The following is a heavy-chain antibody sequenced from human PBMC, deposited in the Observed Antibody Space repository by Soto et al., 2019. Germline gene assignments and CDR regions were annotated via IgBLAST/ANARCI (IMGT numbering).Heavy chain of an antibody. Sequence: VQLVQSGGEVKQPEASVKISCRASGYSFSNYGITWGRQAPGQGLEWMGWISGYNSNTNYAQKFEGRVRMTKDTTRSTAYLEVRSLRFDDTAVYYCGRERQWEPVPYWGQGTPVTVSS. CDR1: GYSFSNYG. V-gene: IGHV1-18*01. CDR3: GRERQWEPVPY. D-gene: IGHD1-26*01. CDR2: ISGYNSNT. J-gene: IGHJ4*02.